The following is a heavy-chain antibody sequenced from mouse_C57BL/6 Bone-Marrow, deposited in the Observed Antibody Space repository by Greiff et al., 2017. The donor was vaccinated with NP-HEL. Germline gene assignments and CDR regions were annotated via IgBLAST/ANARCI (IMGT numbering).Heavy chain of an antibody. CDR2: IDPSDSYT. CDR3: ARRGHYYGSSYDY. D-gene: IGHD1-1*01. V-gene: IGHV1-69*01. J-gene: IGHJ2*01. Sequence: QVQLQQPGAELVMPGASVKLSCKASGYTFTSYWMHWVKQRPGQGLEWIGEIDPSDSYTNYNQKFKGKSTLTVDKSSSPAYMQLSSLTSEDSAVYYCARRGHYYGSSYDYWGQGTTLTVSS. CDR1: GYTFTSYW.